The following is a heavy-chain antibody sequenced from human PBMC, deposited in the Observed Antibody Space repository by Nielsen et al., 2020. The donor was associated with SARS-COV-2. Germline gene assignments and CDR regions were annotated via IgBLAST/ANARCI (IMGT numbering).Heavy chain of an antibody. CDR3: VVTRVY. J-gene: IGHJ4*02. Sequence: GESLKISCAASGFTFSSYWMHWVRQAPGKGLVWVSRINSDGSSTSYADSVKGRFTISRDNAKNTLYLQMNSLIAEDTAVYYCVVTRVYWGQGTLVTVSS. D-gene: IGHD4-23*01. CDR2: INSDGSST. CDR1: GFTFSSYW. V-gene: IGHV3-74*01.